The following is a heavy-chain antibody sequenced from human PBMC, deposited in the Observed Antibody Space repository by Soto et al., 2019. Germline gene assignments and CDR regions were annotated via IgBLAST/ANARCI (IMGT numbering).Heavy chain of an antibody. CDR2: IYYSGST. CDR1: GGSISSSSYY. D-gene: IGHD2-8*01. V-gene: IGHV4-39*01. CDR3: ARHGGIDIVLMVYGKPNFYFDY. J-gene: IGHJ4*02. Sequence: PSETLSLTCTVSGGSISSSSYYWGWIRQPPGKGLEWIGSIYYSGSTYYNPSLKSRVTISVDTSKNQFSLKLSSVTAADTAVYYCARHGGIDIVLMVYGKPNFYFDYWGQGTLVTVSS.